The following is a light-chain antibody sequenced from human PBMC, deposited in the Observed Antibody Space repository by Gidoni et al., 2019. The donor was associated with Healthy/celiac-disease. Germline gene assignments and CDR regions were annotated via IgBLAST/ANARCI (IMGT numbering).Light chain of an antibody. J-gene: IGKJ4*01. CDR2: DAS. CDR3: QQRSNWSSLT. Sequence: DIVLTQSPATLSSSPGERATLSCRASQSVSSYLAWYQQKPGQAPRLLIYDASNRATGIPARFSGSGSGTDFTLTISSLEPEDFAVYYCQQRSNWSSLTFGGGTKVEIK. CDR1: QSVSSY. V-gene: IGKV3-11*01.